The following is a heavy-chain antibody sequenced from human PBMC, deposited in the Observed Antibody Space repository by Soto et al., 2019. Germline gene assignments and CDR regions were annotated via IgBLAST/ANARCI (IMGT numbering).Heavy chain of an antibody. D-gene: IGHD3-22*01. Sequence: AGGCLRLSCAASGFTFSSYAMSWVRQAPGKGLEWVSAISGSGGSTYYADSVKGRFTISRDNSKNTLYLQMNSLRAEDTAVYYCAKDLNYYDSSGVDYWGQGTLVTVSS. CDR1: GFTFSSYA. J-gene: IGHJ4*02. CDR2: ISGSGGST. V-gene: IGHV3-23*01. CDR3: AKDLNYYDSSGVDY.